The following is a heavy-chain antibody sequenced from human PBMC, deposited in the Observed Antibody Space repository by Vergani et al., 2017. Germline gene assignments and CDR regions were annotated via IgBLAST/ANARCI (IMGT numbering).Heavy chain of an antibody. D-gene: IGHD3-22*01. J-gene: IGHJ2*01. CDR1: GGSISSGSYY. CDR3: ARHEAYYDPYWYFDL. Sequence: QVQLQESGPGLVKPSQTLSLTCTVSGGSISSGSYYWSWIRQPAGKGLEWIGRIYTSGSTNYNPSLKSRVTISVDTSKNQFSLKLSSVTAADTAVYYCARHEAYYDPYWYFDLWGRGTLVTVSS. V-gene: IGHV4-61*02. CDR2: IYTSGST.